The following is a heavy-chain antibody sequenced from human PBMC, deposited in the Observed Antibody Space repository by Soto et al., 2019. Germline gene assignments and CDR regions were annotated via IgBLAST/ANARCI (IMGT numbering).Heavy chain of an antibody. CDR1: GGSISSYY. V-gene: IGHV4-59*01. D-gene: IGHD6-13*01. CDR2: IYYSGST. J-gene: IGHJ1*01. Sequence: SETLSLTCTVSGGSISSYYWSWIRQPPGKGLEWIGYIYYSGSTNYNPSLKSRVTISVDTSKNQFSLKLSSVTAADTAVYYCARALSSSSSYGYWGQGTLVTVSS. CDR3: ARALSSSSSYGY.